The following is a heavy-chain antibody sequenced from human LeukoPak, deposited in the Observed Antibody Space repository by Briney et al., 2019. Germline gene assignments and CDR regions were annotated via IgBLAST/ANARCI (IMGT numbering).Heavy chain of an antibody. D-gene: IGHD4-17*01. V-gene: IGHV1-2*02. CDR2: INPNSGGT. Sequence: ASVNVSCKPARYIFTRYYIHWWPQSAGQGGEGWGGINPNSGGTNYAQKFQGRVTMTSDTSITTTSMQLSRLSSDDTDVYYCANFDYVGAFDIWGQGTMVTVSS. J-gene: IGHJ3*02. CDR3: ANFDYVGAFDI. CDR1: RYIFTRYY.